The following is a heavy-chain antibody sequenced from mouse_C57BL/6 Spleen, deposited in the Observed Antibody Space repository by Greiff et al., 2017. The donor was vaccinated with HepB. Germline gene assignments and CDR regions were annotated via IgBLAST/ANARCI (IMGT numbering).Heavy chain of an antibody. CDR3: ARPIYYGNYVDAMDY. V-gene: IGHV5-6*02. D-gene: IGHD2-1*01. J-gene: IGHJ4*01. CDR2: ISSGGSYT. CDR1: GFTFSSYG. Sequence: EVKLVESGGDLVKPGGSLKLSCAASGFTFSSYGMSWVRQTPDKRLEWVATISSGGSYTYYPDSVKGRFTISRDNAKNTLYLQMSSLKSEDTAMYYCARPIYYGNYVDAMDYWGQGTSVTVSS.